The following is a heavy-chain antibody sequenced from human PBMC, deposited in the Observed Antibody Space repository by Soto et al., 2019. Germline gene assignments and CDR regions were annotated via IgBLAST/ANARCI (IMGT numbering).Heavy chain of an antibody. V-gene: IGHV1-69*01. CDR2: FIPIFGTA. J-gene: IGHJ6*02. D-gene: IGHD3-3*01. CDR3: ARGITIYYYYGMDV. CDR1: GGTFSSYA. Sequence: QGQLVQSGAEVKKPGSPVKVSCKAFGGTFSSYAISWVRQAPGQGLEWRGGFIPIFGTANYAQKFQGRVTITADESTSTAYMELSSLRSEDTAVYYCARGITIYYYYGMDVWGQGTTVTVSS.